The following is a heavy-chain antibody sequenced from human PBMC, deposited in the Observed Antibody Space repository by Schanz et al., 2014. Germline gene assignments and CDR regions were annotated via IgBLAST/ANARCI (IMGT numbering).Heavy chain of an antibody. D-gene: IGHD3-10*01. CDR1: GFTFSSYG. Sequence: QVQLVEAGGGVVQPGRSLRLSCVASGFTFSSYGMHWVRQAPGKGLEWVAVIWYDGSNKYYADSVKGRFTIARDNSKNTLYLQMNSLRAEDTAVYYCAKGRFGELSAFDIWGQGTMXTVSS. CDR2: IWYDGSNK. J-gene: IGHJ3*02. CDR3: AKGRFGELSAFDI. V-gene: IGHV3-33*06.